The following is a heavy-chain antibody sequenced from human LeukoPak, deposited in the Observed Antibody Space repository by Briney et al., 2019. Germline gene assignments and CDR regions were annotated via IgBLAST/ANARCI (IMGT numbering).Heavy chain of an antibody. CDR1: GFTFSSYW. J-gene: IGHJ4*02. V-gene: IGHV3-7*01. D-gene: IGHD1-26*01. CDR3: ATGKWELLPTFDY. CDR2: IKQDGSAK. Sequence: GGSLRLSCVASGFTFSSYWMSWVRQAPGKGLEWVANIKQDGSAKYYVDSVKGRFTISRDNAKNSLYLQMNSLRAEDTAVYYCATGKWELLPTFDYWGQGTLVTVSS.